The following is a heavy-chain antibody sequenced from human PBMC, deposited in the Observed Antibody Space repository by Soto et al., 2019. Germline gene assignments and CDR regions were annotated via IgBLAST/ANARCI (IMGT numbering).Heavy chain of an antibody. CDR3: ARGPYDFWSGYYGNHYFDY. CDR2: IYHSGST. D-gene: IGHD3-3*01. CDR1: GGSISSGGYS. V-gene: IGHV4-30-2*01. Sequence: PSETLSLTCAVSGGSISSGGYSWSWIRQPPGKGLEWIGYIYHSGSTYYNPSLKSRVTISVDRSKNQFSLKLSSVTAADTAVYYCARGPYDFWSGYYGNHYFDYWGQGTLVTVSS. J-gene: IGHJ4*02.